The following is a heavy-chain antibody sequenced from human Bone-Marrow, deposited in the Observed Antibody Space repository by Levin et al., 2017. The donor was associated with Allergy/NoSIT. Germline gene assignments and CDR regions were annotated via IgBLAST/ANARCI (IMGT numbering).Heavy chain of an antibody. V-gene: IGHV5-10-1*01. J-gene: IGHJ6*03. D-gene: IGHD3-10*01. CDR3: ARTRGVQGVINSPSSQLYYYYYMDV. CDR2: IDPSDSYT. CDR1: GYSFTSYW. Sequence: KVSCKGSGYSFTSYWISWVRQMPGKGLEWMGRIDPSDSYTNYSPSFQGHVTISADQSISTAYLQWSSLKASDTAMYYCARTRGVQGVINSPSSQLYYYYYMDVWGKGTTVTVSS.